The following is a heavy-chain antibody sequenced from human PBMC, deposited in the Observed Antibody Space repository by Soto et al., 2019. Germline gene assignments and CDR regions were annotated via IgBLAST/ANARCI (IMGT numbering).Heavy chain of an antibody. CDR3: ARSLYNYGHHPFDY. CDR2: IHYSGGP. D-gene: IGHD5-18*01. J-gene: IGHJ4*02. Sequence: SETLSLTCTVSGDSISTSYWNSIRRPPGKGLEWIAYIHYSGGPNYHPSLKSRLAISVDTSKNQFPLKLGSATAADTAVSYCARSLYNYGHHPFDYWGQGTLVTVS. CDR1: GDSISTSY. V-gene: IGHV4-59*01.